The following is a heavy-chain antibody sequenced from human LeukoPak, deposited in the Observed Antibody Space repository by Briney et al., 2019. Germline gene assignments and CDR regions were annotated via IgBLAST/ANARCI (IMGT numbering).Heavy chain of an antibody. CDR2: IYSGGST. D-gene: IGHD3-3*01. Sequence: GGSLRLSCAASGFTVSSNYMSWVRQAPGKWLEWVSVIYSGGSTYYADSVKGRFTISRDNSKNTLYLQMNSLRAEDTAVYYCASGAITIFGVVTQGYAFDIWGQGTMVTVSS. J-gene: IGHJ3*02. V-gene: IGHV3-66*01. CDR1: GFTVSSNY. CDR3: ASGAITIFGVVTQGYAFDI.